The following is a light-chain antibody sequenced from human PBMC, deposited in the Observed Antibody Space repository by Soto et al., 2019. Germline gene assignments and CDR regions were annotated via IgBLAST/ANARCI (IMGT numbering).Light chain of an antibody. CDR3: QQYDNWPRP. V-gene: IGKV3-15*01. CDR2: GAS. Sequence: EIVMTQSPATLSVSPGERATLSCRASQSVSINLAWYQQKPGQAPRLLIYGASTRATGIPARFSGSGSGTKFTLTISSLQSEDFAVYYCQQYDNWPRPFGQGTKVDI. J-gene: IGKJ1*01. CDR1: QSVSIN.